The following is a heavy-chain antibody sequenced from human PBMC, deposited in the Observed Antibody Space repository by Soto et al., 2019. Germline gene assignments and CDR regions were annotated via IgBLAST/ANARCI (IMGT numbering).Heavy chain of an antibody. Sequence: EVQLVESGGTLVQPGGSLRLSCAASGFPFSSFSMNWIRQAPGKGLEWVSYLGPSSNDKMYADSVRGRFTISRDNGKNTLYLQMSSLRDEDAAVYYCVRDYLWAFDQWGQGTLVTVSS. V-gene: IGHV3-48*02. J-gene: IGHJ5*02. CDR1: GFPFSSFS. CDR3: VRDYLWAFDQ. D-gene: IGHD2-21*01. CDR2: LGPSSNDK.